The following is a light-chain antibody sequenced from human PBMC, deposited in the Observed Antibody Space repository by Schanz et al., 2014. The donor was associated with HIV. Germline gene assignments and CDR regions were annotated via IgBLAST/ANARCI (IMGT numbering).Light chain of an antibody. CDR3: QQTNSFPLT. V-gene: IGKV1-9*01. J-gene: IGKJ4*01. CDR2: AAS. CDR1: QDISTY. Sequence: DIQLSQSPSFLSASVGDRVTVTCRASQDISTYLAWYQQKPGKAPNLLIYAASTLHTGVPLRFSGSGSGTDFTLTISSLQPEDFATYYCQQTNSFPLTFGGGTKVEIK.